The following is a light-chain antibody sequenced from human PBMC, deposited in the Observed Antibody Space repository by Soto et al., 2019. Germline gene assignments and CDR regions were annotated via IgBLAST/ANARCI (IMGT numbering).Light chain of an antibody. Sequence: DIVMTQSPATLSVSPGERATLSCRASQSVSSSLAWYQHKGGQAPRLLIYGAATRATGIPARFSGSGSGTEFTLTIASLQSEDFAVYYCQRYHNWAPKITFGGGTKVEIK. CDR1: QSVSSS. CDR3: QRYHNWAPKIT. V-gene: IGKV3-15*01. CDR2: GAA. J-gene: IGKJ4*01.